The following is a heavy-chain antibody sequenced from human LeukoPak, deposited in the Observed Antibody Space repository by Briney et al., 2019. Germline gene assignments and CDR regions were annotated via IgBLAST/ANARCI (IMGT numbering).Heavy chain of an antibody. J-gene: IGHJ3*02. CDR3: ARDLGELSFDI. D-gene: IGHD3-10*01. CDR2: VHTSGST. V-gene: IGHV4-61*02. CDR1: GVSISSGSYY. Sequence: PSETLSLTCTVSGVSISSGSYYGNWIRQPAGKGLEWIGRVHTSGSTNYNPSLKSRVTVSVDKSKNQFSLKLSSVTAADTAVYYCARDLGELSFDIWGQGTMVTVSS.